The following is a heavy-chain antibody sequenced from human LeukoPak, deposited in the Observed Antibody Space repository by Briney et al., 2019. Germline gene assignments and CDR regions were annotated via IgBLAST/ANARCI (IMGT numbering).Heavy chain of an antibody. Sequence: SETLSHTCTVSGGSISNYYWSWLRQPAGKGLEWIGRMYPSGSTKYNPSLKSRVIISVDNSKNLLSLKLTSVTAADTAVYFCARDHYGSGSYKTYFDYWGQGTLVTVSS. CDR1: GGSISNYY. V-gene: IGHV4-4*07. CDR3: ARDHYGSGSYKTYFDY. CDR2: MYPSGST. J-gene: IGHJ4*02. D-gene: IGHD3-10*01.